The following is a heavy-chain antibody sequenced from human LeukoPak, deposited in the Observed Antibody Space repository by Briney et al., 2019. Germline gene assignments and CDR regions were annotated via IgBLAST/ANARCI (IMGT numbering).Heavy chain of an antibody. CDR1: GFTFSSYG. CDR3: ARVLSDYDSSGSDY. Sequence: GGSLRLSCAASGFTFSSYGMHWVRQAPGKGPEWVANIKQDGSEKYYVDSVKGRFTISRDNAKNSLYLQMNSLRAEDTAVYYCARVLSDYDSSGSDYWGQGTLVTVSS. D-gene: IGHD3-22*01. V-gene: IGHV3-7*04. J-gene: IGHJ4*02. CDR2: IKQDGSEK.